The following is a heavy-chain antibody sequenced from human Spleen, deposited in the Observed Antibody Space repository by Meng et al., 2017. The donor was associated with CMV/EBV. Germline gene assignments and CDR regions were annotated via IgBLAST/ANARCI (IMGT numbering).Heavy chain of an antibody. CDR1: GFTFRAYA. V-gene: IGHV3-21*01. CDR2: ISTTSTYI. Sequence: GESLKISCAASGFTFRAYAMNWVRQAPGKGLEWVASISTTSTYIYYADSVKGRFTISRDNAKNSVYLQMNSLSVEDTGVYYCARSWDGMDVWGQGTAVTVSS. CDR3: ARSWDGMDV. J-gene: IGHJ6*02. D-gene: IGHD6-13*01.